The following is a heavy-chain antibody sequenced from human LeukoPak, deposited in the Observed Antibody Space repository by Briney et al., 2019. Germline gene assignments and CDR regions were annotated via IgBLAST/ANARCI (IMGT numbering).Heavy chain of an antibody. J-gene: IGHJ4*02. CDR2: INPDGSGT. D-gene: IGHD3-10*01. CDR3: ARDSGSGSYSGY. CDR1: GSTFATYW. Sequence: GGSLRLSCAASGSTFATYWMHWVRQSPGKGLVWVSRINPDGSGTSHADSVKGRFTISRDNAKNTLYLQMNSLRAGDTAVYYCARDSGSGSYSGYWGLGTLVTVSS. V-gene: IGHV3-74*01.